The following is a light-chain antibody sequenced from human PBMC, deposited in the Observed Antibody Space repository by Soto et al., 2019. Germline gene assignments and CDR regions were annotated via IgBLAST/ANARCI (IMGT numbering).Light chain of an antibody. J-gene: IGLJ1*01. CDR2: DVG. Sequence: QSALTQPASVSGSPGQSIPISCSGTSIDVGGTDHVSWYLQHPGEAPKLIIYDVGNRPSGVSNRFSGSKADNTATLTVSGLQAEDEADYYCSSYTSFSTYVFGTGTKLTVL. V-gene: IGLV2-14*03. CDR3: SSYTSFSTYV. CDR1: SIDVGGTDH.